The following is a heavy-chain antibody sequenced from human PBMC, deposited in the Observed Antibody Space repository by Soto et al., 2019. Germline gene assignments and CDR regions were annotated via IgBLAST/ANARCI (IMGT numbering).Heavy chain of an antibody. Sequence: ETLSLTCTVSGGSISSSSYYWGWIRQPPGKGLEWIGSIYYSGSTYYNPSLKSRVTISVDTSKNQFSLKLSSVTAADTAVYYCASQGYGGNPRYFQHWGQGTLVTVSS. CDR3: ASQGYGGNPRYFQH. J-gene: IGHJ1*01. V-gene: IGHV4-39*01. D-gene: IGHD2-15*01. CDR1: GGSISSSSYY. CDR2: IYYSGST.